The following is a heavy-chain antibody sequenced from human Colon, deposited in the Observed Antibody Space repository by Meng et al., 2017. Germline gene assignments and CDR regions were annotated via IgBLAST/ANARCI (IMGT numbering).Heavy chain of an antibody. CDR2: IYYTGNT. J-gene: IGHJ4*02. D-gene: IGHD1-26*01. CDR3: ARGRGSYSSIDF. Sequence: QVQLQGSGPGLVGPSETLSLTCTVSGASVSSDSHYWSWIRQSPGKGLEWIGYIYYTGNTNYNPSLASRVSMSLDTSKNHFSLHLTSVTAADTAVYYCARGRGSYSSIDFWGQGTLVTVSS. CDR1: GASVSSDSHY. V-gene: IGHV4-61*03.